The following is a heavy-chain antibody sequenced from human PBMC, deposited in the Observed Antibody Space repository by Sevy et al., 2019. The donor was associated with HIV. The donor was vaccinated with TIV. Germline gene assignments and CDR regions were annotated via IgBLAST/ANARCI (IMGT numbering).Heavy chain of an antibody. CDR2: IYYSGST. CDR1: GGSISSSNSY. V-gene: IGHV4-39*01. CDR3: VRHDGVNPEHFDY. Sequence: SETLSLTCTISGGSISSSNSYWGWIRQPPGKGLGWIGSIYYSGSTYYNPSLKSRVTISVDTSKNQFSLKLNSVTAADTAVYYCVRHDGVNPEHFDYWGQGTLVTVSS. D-gene: IGHD4-17*01. J-gene: IGHJ4*02.